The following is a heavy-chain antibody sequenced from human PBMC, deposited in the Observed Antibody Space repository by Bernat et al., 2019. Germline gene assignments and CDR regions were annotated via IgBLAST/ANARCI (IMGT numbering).Heavy chain of an antibody. CDR2: ISDSGGST. V-gene: IGHV3-23*01. CDR1: GFTFSSYA. J-gene: IGHJ4*02. CDR3: AREGADSGTSSFEY. Sequence: EVHLLESGGGLIQPGGSLRLSCAASGFTFSSYAMSWVRQAPGKGLEWVSAISDSGGSTYYADSVKGRFTISRDNSKNTLFLQMNSLSSEDTAVYYCAREGADSGTSSFEYWGQGTLVTVSS. D-gene: IGHD2-8*01.